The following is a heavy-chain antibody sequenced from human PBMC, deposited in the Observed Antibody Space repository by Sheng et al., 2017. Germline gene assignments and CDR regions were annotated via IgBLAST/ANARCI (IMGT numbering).Heavy chain of an antibody. Sequence: QVQLVESGGGVVQPRRSLRLSCIASGFTFSNYGMHWVRQAPGKGLEWVAVIWHDGSHQYYADSVKGRFTISRDNSKNTVYLQMNSLRGEDTAVYYCARDQGDGYNQIDYWGQGTLVTVSS. CDR1: GFTFSNYG. J-gene: IGHJ4*02. CDR3: ARDQGDGYNQIDY. D-gene: IGHD2-21*01. V-gene: IGHV3-33*01. CDR2: IWHDGSHQ.